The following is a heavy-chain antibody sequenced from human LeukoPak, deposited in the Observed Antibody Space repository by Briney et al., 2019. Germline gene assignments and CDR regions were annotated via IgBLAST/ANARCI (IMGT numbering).Heavy chain of an antibody. J-gene: IGHJ4*02. CDR3: ASRQGLGWHYVN. V-gene: IGHV3-23*01. D-gene: IGHD3-10*02. Sequence: PGGSLRLSCVDPGFTFSTYAMSWVRQVPGQGLKWVSGISDSGGSTYYAGSVKGRFTISRDNSKNTLYLQMNSLRAEDTAAYYCASRQGLGWHYVNWGQGTLVTVSS. CDR2: ISDSGGST. CDR1: GFTFSTYA.